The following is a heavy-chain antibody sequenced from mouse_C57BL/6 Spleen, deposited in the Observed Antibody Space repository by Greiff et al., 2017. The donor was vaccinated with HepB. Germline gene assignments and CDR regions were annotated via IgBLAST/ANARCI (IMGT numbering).Heavy chain of an antibody. CDR3: TTLYDYDSYYVDY. D-gene: IGHD2-4*01. Sequence: EVHLVESGEGLVKPGGSLKLSCAASGFTFSSYALSWVRQTPEKRLEWVAYISSGGDYIYYADTVKGRFTISRDNARNTLYLQMSSLKSEDTAMYYCTTLYDYDSYYVDYWGQGTTLTVSS. CDR2: ISSGGDYI. CDR1: GFTFSSYA. J-gene: IGHJ2*01. V-gene: IGHV5-9-1*02.